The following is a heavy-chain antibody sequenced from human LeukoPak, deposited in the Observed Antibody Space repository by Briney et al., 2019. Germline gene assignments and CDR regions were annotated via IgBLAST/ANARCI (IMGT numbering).Heavy chain of an antibody. CDR1: GFTFSSYA. CDR3: AREEVDDSSSHYYYYYGMDV. D-gene: IGHD6-6*01. CDR2: ISGSGGST. V-gene: IGHV3-23*01. J-gene: IGHJ6*02. Sequence: GGSLRLSCAASGFTFSSYAMSWVRQAPGKGLEWVSAISGSGGSTYYADSVKGRFTISRDNSKNTLYLQMNSLRAEDTAVYYCAREEVDDSSSHYYYYYGMDVWGQGTTVTVSS.